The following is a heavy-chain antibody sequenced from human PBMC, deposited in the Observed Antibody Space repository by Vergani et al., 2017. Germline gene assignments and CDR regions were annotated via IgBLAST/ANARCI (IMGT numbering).Heavy chain of an antibody. D-gene: IGHD4-11*01. V-gene: IGHV4-34*01. CDR2: INHSGST. CDR3: ARLGTTVTTYYYYYYMDV. J-gene: IGHJ6*03. CDR1: GRSFSGYY. Sequence: QVQLQQWGAGLLKPSETLSLTCAVYGRSFSGYYWSWIRQPPGKGLEWIGEINHSGSTNYNPSLKSRVTISVDTSKNQFSLKLSSVTAADTAVYYCARLGTTVTTYYYYYYMDVWGKXP.